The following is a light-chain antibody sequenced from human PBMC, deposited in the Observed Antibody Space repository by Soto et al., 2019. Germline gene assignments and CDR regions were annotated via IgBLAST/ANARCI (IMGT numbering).Light chain of an antibody. CDR1: QSVSSY. CDR2: DAS. Sequence: EIVLTQSPATLYFSPGEKATLSCRASQSVSSYLAWYQQKPGQAPRLLIYDASNRATGIPARFSGSGSGTDFTLTISSLEPEDFAVYYCQQRSNWPLTFGGGTKVEIK. J-gene: IGKJ4*01. V-gene: IGKV3-11*01. CDR3: QQRSNWPLT.